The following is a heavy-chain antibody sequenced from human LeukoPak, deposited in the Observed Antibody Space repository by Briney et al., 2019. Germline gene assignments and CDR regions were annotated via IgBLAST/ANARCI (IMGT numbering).Heavy chain of an antibody. D-gene: IGHD6-19*01. CDR1: GGSFSGYY. CDR2: INHSGST. Sequence: SETLSLTCAVYGGSFSGYYWSWIRQPPGKGLEWIGEINHSGSTNYNPSLKSRVTISVDTSKNQFSLKLSSVTAADTAVYYCARGWSSSGRSIIDYWGQGTLVTVSS. J-gene: IGHJ4*02. V-gene: IGHV4-34*01. CDR3: ARGWSSSGRSIIDY.